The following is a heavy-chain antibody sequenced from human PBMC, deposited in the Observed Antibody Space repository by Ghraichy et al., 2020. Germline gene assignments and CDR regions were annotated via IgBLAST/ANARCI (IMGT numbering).Heavy chain of an antibody. J-gene: IGHJ4*02. CDR2: IYYSGST. CDR1: GGSISSSSYY. CDR3: ARLGGYDTIDY. V-gene: IGHV4-39*01. Sequence: SETLSLTYTVSGGSISSSSYYWGWIRQPPGKGLEWIGSIYYSGSTYYNPSLKSRVTISVDTSKNQFSLKLSSVTAADTAVYYCARLGGYDTIDYWGQGTLVTVSS. D-gene: IGHD5-12*01.